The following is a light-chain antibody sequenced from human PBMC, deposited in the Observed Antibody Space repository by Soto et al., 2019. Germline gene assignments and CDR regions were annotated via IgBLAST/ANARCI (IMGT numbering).Light chain of an antibody. CDR2: EAT. J-gene: IGLJ2*01. V-gene: IGLV2-23*02. CDR3: CSYARSSTVV. CDR1: SSDVGGFNL. Sequence: QSALTQPASVSGSPGQSITISCTGTSSDVGGFNLVSWYQHHPGKDPKLIIYEATKRPSGVSNRFSGSKSGNTASMTISGLQAEDEADYFCCSYARSSTVVFGGGTKVTLL.